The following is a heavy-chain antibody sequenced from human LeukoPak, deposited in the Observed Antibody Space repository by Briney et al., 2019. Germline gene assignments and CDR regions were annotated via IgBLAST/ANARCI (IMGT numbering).Heavy chain of an antibody. CDR3: AKATGTLGN. Sequence: GGSLRLSCAASGFTFDDYGMSWVRQAPGKGLEWVSGINWNGGSTGYADSVQGRFTISRDNSKNTLYLQMNSLTAEDTAIYYCAKATGTLGNWGQGTLVTVSS. D-gene: IGHD1-1*01. J-gene: IGHJ4*02. CDR1: GFTFDDYG. V-gene: IGHV3-20*04. CDR2: INWNGGST.